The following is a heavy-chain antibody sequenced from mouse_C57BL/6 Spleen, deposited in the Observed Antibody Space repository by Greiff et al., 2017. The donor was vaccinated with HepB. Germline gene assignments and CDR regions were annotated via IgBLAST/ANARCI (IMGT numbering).Heavy chain of an antibody. CDR2: IDPSDSYP. Sequence: QVQLQQPGAELVMPGASVKLSCTASGYTFTSYWMHWVKQRPGQGLEWIGEIDPSDSYPNYNQKFKGKSTLTVDKASSKAYMQLSSLTSVDSAVYYCARGDYGSSAYYFDYWGQGTTLTVSS. CDR3: ARGDYGSSAYYFDY. J-gene: IGHJ2*01. D-gene: IGHD1-1*01. CDR1: GYTFTSYW. V-gene: IGHV1-69*01.